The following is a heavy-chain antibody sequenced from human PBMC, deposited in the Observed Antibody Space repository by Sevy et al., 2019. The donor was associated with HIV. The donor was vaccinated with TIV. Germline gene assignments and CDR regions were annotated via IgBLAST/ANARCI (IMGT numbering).Heavy chain of an antibody. CDR2: VFPDDSST. D-gene: IGHD3-22*01. V-gene: IGHV5-51*01. CDR1: GYSFRSHW. J-gene: IGHJ4*02. Sequence: GESLKISCRGSGYSFRSHWVAWVRHMPGKGLEWMGIVFPDDSSTRYSPSFQGQVTFSADKSISTAYLQWSSLKASDTAMYYCATSRSGYFDSSSYFIYWGQGTPVTVSS. CDR3: ATSRSGYFDSSSYFIY.